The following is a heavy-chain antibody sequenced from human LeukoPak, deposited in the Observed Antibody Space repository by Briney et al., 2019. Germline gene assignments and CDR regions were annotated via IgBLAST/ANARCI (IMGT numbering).Heavy chain of an antibody. J-gene: IGHJ5*02. CDR2: IRYDGSHK. CDR1: GFIFSNYG. CDR3: AKDLLKEGSYGSGIDWFDP. Sequence: PGGSLLLSCAASGFIFSNYGMHWVRQAPGKGLEWVSFIRYDGSHKHCADSVKGRFTISRENSKKTLYLQMNSLRPEDTAMYYCAKDLLKEGSYGSGIDWFDPWGQGAQVTVSS. D-gene: IGHD3-10*01. V-gene: IGHV3-30*02.